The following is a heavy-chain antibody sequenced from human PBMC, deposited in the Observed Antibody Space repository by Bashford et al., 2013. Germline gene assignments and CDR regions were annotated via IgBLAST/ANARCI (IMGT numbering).Heavy chain of an antibody. Sequence: VASVKVSCKASGYTFTSYGISWVRQAPGQGLEWMGWISAYNGNTNYAQKLQGRVTMTTDTSTSTAYMELRSLRSDDTAVYYCARDQGDSSGYGDWYFDLWGRGTLVTVSS. CDR3: ARDQGDSSGYGDWYFDL. J-gene: IGHJ2*01. CDR2: ISAYNGNT. V-gene: IGHV1-18*01. CDR1: GYTFTSYG. D-gene: IGHD3-22*01.